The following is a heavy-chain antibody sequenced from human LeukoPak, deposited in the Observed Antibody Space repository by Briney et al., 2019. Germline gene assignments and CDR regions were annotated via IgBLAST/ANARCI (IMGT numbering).Heavy chain of an antibody. CDR3: ARVYETNGYLY. CDR1: GFTFSSYA. Sequence: GGSLRLSCAASGFTFSSYAMHWVRQAPGKGLEWVAVISYDGSNKYYADSVKGRFTISRDNAKNTVYLQMNSLRVEDTAVYYCARVYETNGYLYWGQGSLVTVSS. J-gene: IGHJ4*02. V-gene: IGHV3-30-3*01. D-gene: IGHD3-22*01. CDR2: ISYDGSNK.